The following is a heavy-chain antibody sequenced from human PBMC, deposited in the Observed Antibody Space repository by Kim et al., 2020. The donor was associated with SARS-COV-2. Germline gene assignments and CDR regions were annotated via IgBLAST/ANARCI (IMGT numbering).Heavy chain of an antibody. CDR1: GYSFTSYW. Sequence: GESLKISCKGSGYSFTSYWIGWVRQMPGKGLEWLGIIYPGDSDTRYSPSFQGQVTISDNQSISTAYLQWSSLKASDTAMYYFSRIGDYWGQGTMVTVSS. V-gene: IGHV5-51*01. CDR2: IYPGDSDT. CDR3: SRIGDY. J-gene: IGHJ4*02. D-gene: IGHD2-15*01.